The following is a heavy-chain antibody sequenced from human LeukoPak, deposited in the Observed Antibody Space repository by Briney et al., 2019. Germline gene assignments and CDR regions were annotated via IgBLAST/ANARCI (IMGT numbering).Heavy chain of an antibody. V-gene: IGHV3-23*01. D-gene: IGHD3-16*01. Sequence: GGSLRLSCAASRFIFRNYDMSWLRQAPGRGLEWLSIISGTADSKYYADSVKGRFTISRDNPRSTLYLEMNILRAEDTAVYYCAKADATIGGAFDTWGQGTMVIVSS. CDR1: RFIFRNYD. J-gene: IGHJ3*02. CDR2: ISGTADSK. CDR3: AKADATIGGAFDT.